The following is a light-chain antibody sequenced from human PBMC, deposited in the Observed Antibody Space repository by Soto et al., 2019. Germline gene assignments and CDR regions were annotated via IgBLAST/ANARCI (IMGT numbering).Light chain of an antibody. V-gene: IGKV1-5*01. CDR2: DAS. CDR1: HSISNW. Sequence: DIQMTPSPSTLSASVGDRVTITCRASHSISNWLAWYQQKPGKDPKLLIYDASNLERGVPSRFGGSGTGKEFTLTFSSLQPDDFATYYCQQYSTYPFTFAPGTKVDI. J-gene: IGKJ3*01. CDR3: QQYSTYPFT.